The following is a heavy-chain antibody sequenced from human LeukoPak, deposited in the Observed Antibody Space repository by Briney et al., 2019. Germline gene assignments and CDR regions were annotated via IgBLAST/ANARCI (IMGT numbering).Heavy chain of an antibody. Sequence: SETLSLTCAVYGGSFSGYYWSWIRQPPGKGLEWIGEINHSGSTNYSPSLKSRVTISVDTSKNQFSLNLNSVAAADTAVYFCARGRNHDCWGQGTLVTVSS. J-gene: IGHJ4*02. CDR2: INHSGST. D-gene: IGHD2/OR15-2a*01. CDR1: GGSFSGYY. CDR3: ARGRNHDC. V-gene: IGHV4-34*01.